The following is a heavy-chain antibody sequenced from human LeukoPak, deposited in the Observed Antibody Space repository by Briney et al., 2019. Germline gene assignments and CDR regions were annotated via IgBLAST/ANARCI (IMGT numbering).Heavy chain of an antibody. CDR2: INHSGST. CDR3: SLSFIDY. J-gene: IGHJ4*02. V-gene: IGHV4-34*03. D-gene: IGHD1-26*01. CDR1: GGSFSGYY. Sequence: SETLPLTCAVYGGSFSGYYWSWIRQPPGKGLEWIGEINHSGSTNYNPSLKSRVTISVDTSKNQLSLKLSSVTAADTAIYWESLSFIDYWGQGTLVTVSS.